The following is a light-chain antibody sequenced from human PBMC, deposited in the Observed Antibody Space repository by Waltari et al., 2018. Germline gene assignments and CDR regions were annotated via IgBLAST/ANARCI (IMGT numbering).Light chain of an antibody. CDR1: QSISSW. J-gene: IGKJ1*01. CDR3: QQYFSPPET. Sequence: DIQMTQSPSTLSASVGDRVTITCRASQSISSWLAWYQQKPGKAPKLLIYKASSLESGVPLRFSGSGSGTEFTLTISSLQAEDVAVYYCQQYFSPPETFGQGTKVEIK. V-gene: IGKV1-5*03. CDR2: KAS.